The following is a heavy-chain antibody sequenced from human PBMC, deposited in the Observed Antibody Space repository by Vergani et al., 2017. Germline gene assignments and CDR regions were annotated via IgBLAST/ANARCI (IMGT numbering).Heavy chain of an antibody. V-gene: IGHV3-49*04. CDR2: IRSKAYGGTT. Sequence: EVQLVESGGGLVQPGRSLRLSCTASGITFGDYAMSWVRQAPGKGLEWVGFIRSKAYGGTTEYAASVKGRFTISRDDSKSIAYLQMNSLKTEDTAVYYCTRGPTYYYDSSGYYSAGDYWGQGTLVTVSS. D-gene: IGHD3-22*01. J-gene: IGHJ4*02. CDR3: TRGPTYYYDSSGYYSAGDY. CDR1: GITFGDYA.